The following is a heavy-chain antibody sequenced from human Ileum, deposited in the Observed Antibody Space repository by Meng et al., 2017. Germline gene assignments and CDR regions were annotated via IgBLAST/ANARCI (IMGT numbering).Heavy chain of an antibody. CDR3: ARRAHYGDPPR. CDR2: IYYGGST. D-gene: IGHD4-17*01. J-gene: IGHJ4*02. V-gene: IGHV4-39*01. CDR1: SGSFTNSNYY. Sequence: QLRLQDSVPGLGKPSVTLFLTCSVSSGSFTNSNYYWLWIRRPPGKGLEWIGSIYYGGSTYYNPSLKSRVTISVDTSTNQFSLKLISVTAADTAVYYCARRAHYGDPPRWGQGTLVTVSS.